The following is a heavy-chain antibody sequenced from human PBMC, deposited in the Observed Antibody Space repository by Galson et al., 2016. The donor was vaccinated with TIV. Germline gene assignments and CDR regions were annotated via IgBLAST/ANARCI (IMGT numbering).Heavy chain of an antibody. J-gene: IGHJ4*02. Sequence: SLRLSCAASGFTFSNYWMTWVRQAPGKGLEWVANIKLDGSESSYVDSVRGRFTISRDNAKNSLYLQMNSLRAEDTAVYYCARKDQVEDFCSTISCAHDHCGQGPRVAVSS. CDR2: IKLDGSES. D-gene: IGHD2-2*01. CDR1: GFTFSNYW. CDR3: ARKDQVEDFCSTISCAHDH. V-gene: IGHV3-7*01.